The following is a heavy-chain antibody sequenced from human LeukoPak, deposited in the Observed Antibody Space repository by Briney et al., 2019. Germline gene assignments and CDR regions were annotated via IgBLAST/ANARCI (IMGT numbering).Heavy chain of an antibody. CDR1: GGSISSYY. D-gene: IGHD2-8*01. CDR2: IYFTGST. Sequence: SETLSLTCTVSGGSISSYYWSWIRQPPGKGLEWIGYIYFTGSTNYSPSLKSRVTMSVDTSNNQFSLKLSSVTAADTAVYYCARRYCTDGVCYLVSWGQGTLVTVSS. V-gene: IGHV4-59*12. J-gene: IGHJ5*02. CDR3: ARRYCTDGVCYLVS.